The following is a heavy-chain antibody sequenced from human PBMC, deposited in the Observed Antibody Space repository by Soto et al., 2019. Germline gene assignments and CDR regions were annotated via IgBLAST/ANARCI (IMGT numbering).Heavy chain of an antibody. CDR2: LSANGGRT. CDR3: AKSKDSSIFGVVIYYFDY. J-gene: IGHJ4*02. CDR1: GFTFSGFG. V-gene: IGHV3-23*01. D-gene: IGHD3-3*01. Sequence: EVQLLESGGDLVQPGGSLRLSCAASGFTFSGFGMNWVRQAPGKGLELVSSLSANGGRTYYADSVKGRFSISRDNAKNTLFMQMNSLRAEETAVYYCAKSKDSSIFGVVIYYFDYWGQGNLVAVSA.